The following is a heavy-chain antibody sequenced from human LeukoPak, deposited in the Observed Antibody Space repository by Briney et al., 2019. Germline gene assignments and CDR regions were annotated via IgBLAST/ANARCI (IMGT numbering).Heavy chain of an antibody. CDR1: GCGFSNYW. CDR3: ARLYYHSTEFDP. V-gene: IGHV5-51*01. D-gene: IGHD2/OR15-2a*01. Sequence: GASLKISWKAAGCGFSNYWIGWGRQLPGKGLEGGGWIYPAECCTRYSPSFEGQVTISAEKSRSTAYLQWRSLKASDTAMYYCARLYYHSTEFDPWGQGTLVTVSS. J-gene: IGHJ5*02. CDR2: IYPAECCT.